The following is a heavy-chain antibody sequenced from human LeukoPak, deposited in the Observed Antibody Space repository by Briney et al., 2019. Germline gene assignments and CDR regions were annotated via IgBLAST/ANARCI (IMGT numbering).Heavy chain of an antibody. Sequence: PSETLSLTCTVSGGSISSSSYYWGWIRQPPGKGLEWIGRIYYSRSIYYSPSLKSRVTISGDTSKYQCSLKVTSVTAAYTAVYYRARNIYYDSSGYYPRHFDFWGQGTLFTVSS. CDR2: IYYSRSI. D-gene: IGHD3-22*01. V-gene: IGHV4-39*07. CDR1: GGSISSSSYY. CDR3: ARNIYYDSSGYYPRHFDF. J-gene: IGHJ4*02.